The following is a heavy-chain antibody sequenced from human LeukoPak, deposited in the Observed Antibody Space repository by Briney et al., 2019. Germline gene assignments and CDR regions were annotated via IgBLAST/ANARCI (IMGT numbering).Heavy chain of an antibody. V-gene: IGHV4-34*01. CDR1: GGSFSGYY. CDR2: INHSGST. Sequence: SETLSLTCAVYGGSFSGYYWSWIRQPPGKGLEWIGEINHSGSTNYNPSLKSRVTISVDTSKNQFSLKLSSVTAADTAVYYCTSGLLSYYYGSGSYFPVYYFDYWGQGTLVTVSS. D-gene: IGHD3-10*01. J-gene: IGHJ4*02. CDR3: TSGLLSYYYGSGSYFPVYYFDY.